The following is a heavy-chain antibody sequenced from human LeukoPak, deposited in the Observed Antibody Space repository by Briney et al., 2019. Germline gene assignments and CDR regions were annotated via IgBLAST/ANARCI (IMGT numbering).Heavy chain of an antibody. CDR3: ARDGGTTGYDLLDY. CDR2: IKQDGGEK. D-gene: IGHD5-12*01. CDR1: GFTFSNYW. J-gene: IGHJ4*01. Sequence: GGSLRLSCAASGFTFSNYWLNWVRQVPGKGLEWVATIKQDGGEKYYVDSVKGRFTISRDNAKDSLYLQMNSLRAEDTAVYYCARDGGTTGYDLLDYWGQGTLVTVSS. V-gene: IGHV3-7*01.